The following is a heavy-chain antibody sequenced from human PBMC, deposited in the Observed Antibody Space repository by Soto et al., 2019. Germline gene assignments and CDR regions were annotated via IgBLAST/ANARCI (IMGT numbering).Heavy chain of an antibody. CDR1: GGSISSGGYY. Sequence: SSETLSLTCTVSGGSISSGGYYWSWIRQHPGKGLEWIGYIYYSGSTYYNPSLKSRVTISVDTSKNQFSLKLSSVTAADTAVYYCAREVVVPAAMRVYNWFDPWGQGTLVTVS. CDR3: AREVVVPAAMRVYNWFDP. D-gene: IGHD2-2*01. J-gene: IGHJ5*02. V-gene: IGHV4-31*03. CDR2: IYYSGST.